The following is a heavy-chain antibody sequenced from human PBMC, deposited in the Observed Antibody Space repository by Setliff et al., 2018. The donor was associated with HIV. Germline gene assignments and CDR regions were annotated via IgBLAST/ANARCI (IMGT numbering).Heavy chain of an antibody. CDR2: MYTSGST. D-gene: IGHD3-10*01. J-gene: IGHJ6*03. Sequence: PSETLSLTCSVSGDSISSGSYYWSWIRLPAGKGLEWIGHMYTSGSTKYNPSLKSRVTMSVDTSKNQFSLKLSSVTAADTAVYYCARARGLLPYYYLDVWGKGTTVTVSS. CDR1: GDSISSGSYY. V-gene: IGHV4-61*09. CDR3: ARARGLLPYYYLDV.